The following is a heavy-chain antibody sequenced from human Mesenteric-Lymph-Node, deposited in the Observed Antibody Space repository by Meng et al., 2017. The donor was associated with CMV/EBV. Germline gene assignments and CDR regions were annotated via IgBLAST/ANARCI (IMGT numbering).Heavy chain of an antibody. CDR3: ARAPGGTHDASDI. Sequence: GESLKISCAASGFTVSSNYMSWVRQAPGKGLEWVSVIYSGDSTYYADSVKGRFTISRDNSKNTLYLQMNSLRPEDTAVYYCARAPGGTHDASDIWGQGTMVTV. CDR1: GFTVSSNY. J-gene: IGHJ3*02. V-gene: IGHV3-53*05. CDR2: IYSGDST.